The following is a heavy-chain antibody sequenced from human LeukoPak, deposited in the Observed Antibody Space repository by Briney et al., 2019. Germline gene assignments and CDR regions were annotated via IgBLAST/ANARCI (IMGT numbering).Heavy chain of an antibody. Sequence: SGGSLRLSCAASGFTFSSYGMHWVRQAPGKGLEWVAVIWYDGSNKYYADSVKGRFTISRDNSKNTLYLQMNSLRAEDTAVYYCARGHDYSNALPDYWGQGTLVTVSS. CDR1: GFTFSSYG. J-gene: IGHJ4*02. CDR3: ARGHDYSNALPDY. CDR2: IWYDGSNK. V-gene: IGHV3-33*01. D-gene: IGHD4-11*01.